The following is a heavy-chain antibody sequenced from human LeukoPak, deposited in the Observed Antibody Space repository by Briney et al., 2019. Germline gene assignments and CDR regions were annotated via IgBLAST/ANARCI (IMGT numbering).Heavy chain of an antibody. CDR2: INPSGGSP. J-gene: IGHJ4*02. CDR3: ARGEGTYYYESSGYPPAYYFDY. Sequence: ASVKVSCKASGYTFIAYYMHWVRQAPGQGLEWMGIINPSGGSPSYAQKFQGRVTMTKDTSTSTVYMELSSLRSEDTAVYYCARGEGTYYYESSGYPPAYYFDYWGQGTLVTVSS. CDR1: GYTFIAYY. V-gene: IGHV1-46*01. D-gene: IGHD3-22*01.